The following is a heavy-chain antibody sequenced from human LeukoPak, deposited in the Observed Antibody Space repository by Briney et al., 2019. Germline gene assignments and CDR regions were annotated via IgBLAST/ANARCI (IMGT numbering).Heavy chain of an antibody. CDR2: INPSGGST. V-gene: IGHV1-46*03. CDR3: ARASTRPTPYYYDYMDV. D-gene: IGHD2-15*01. CDR1: GYTFTSYY. Sequence: ASVKVSCKASGYTFTSYYMHWVRQAPGQGVEWMGIINPSGGSTSYAQKFQGRVTMTMDTSTSTVYMELSSLRSEDTAVYYCARASTRPTPYYYDYMDVWGKGTTVTVSS. J-gene: IGHJ6*03.